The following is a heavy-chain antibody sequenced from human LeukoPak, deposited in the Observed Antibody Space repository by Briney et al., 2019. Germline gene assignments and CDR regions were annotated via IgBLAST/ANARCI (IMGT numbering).Heavy chain of an antibody. CDR2: INAGNGNT. Sequence: EASVKVSCKASGYTFTSYAMHWVRQAPGQRLEWMGWINAGNGNTKYSQEFQGRVTITRDTSASTAYMELSSLRSEDMAVYYCARASIAASLGYYMDVWGKGTTVTASS. CDR3: ARASIAASLGYYMDV. D-gene: IGHD6-13*01. J-gene: IGHJ6*03. V-gene: IGHV1-3*03. CDR1: GYTFTSYA.